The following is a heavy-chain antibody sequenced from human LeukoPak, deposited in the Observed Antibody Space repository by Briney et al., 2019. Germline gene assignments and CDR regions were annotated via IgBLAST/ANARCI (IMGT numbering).Heavy chain of an antibody. V-gene: IGHV3-64*01. D-gene: IGHD5-18*01. CDR1: GFTFSSYA. J-gene: IGHJ4*02. CDR3: ARSDVDTAMVGLYYFDY. CDR2: ISSNGGST. Sequence: GGSLRLSCAASGFTFSSYAMHWVRQAPGKGLEYVSAISSNGGSTYYANSVKGRFTISRDNSKNTLYLQMGSLRAEDMAVYYCARSDVDTAMVGLYYFDYWGQGTPVTVSS.